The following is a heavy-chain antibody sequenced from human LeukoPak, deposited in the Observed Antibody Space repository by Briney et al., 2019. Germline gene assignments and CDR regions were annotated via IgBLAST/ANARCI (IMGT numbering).Heavy chain of an antibody. D-gene: IGHD6-19*01. CDR1: GYTFSYYV. V-gene: IGHV3-33*01. CDR3: TTLWAVAGYFDY. J-gene: IGHJ4*02. Sequence: PGRSLRLSCAASGYTFSYYVMHWVRQAPGKGLEWVAVIWYDGSNKYYADSVKGRFTISRDNSKNTLYLQMNSLKTEDTAVYYCTTLWAVAGYFDYWGQGTLVTVSS. CDR2: IWYDGSNK.